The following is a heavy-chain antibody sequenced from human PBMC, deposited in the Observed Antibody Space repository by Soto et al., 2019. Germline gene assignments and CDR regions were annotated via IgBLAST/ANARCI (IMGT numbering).Heavy chain of an antibody. D-gene: IGHD5-12*01. Sequence: QVQLVQSGGEVKKPGASVKVSCKASGYTFTIYGINWVRQAPGQGLEWMGWISPDNGNTNYAQKLQGRVTMTTDTSTTPAYMELRGLKSEDRAVYYCARALGYSGYAGMDVWGQGTTVTVSS. CDR2: ISPDNGNT. V-gene: IGHV1-18*01. CDR1: GYTFTIYG. J-gene: IGHJ6*02. CDR3: ARALGYSGYAGMDV.